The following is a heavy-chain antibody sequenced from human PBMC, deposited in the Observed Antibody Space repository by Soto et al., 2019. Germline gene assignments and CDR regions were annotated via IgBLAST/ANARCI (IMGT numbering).Heavy chain of an antibody. V-gene: IGHV1-2*04. CDR2: INPNSGGT. J-gene: IGHJ6*02. CDR1: GYTFTGYY. CDR3: ARGQMDYDFWSGYYYYYYGMDV. Sequence: GASVKVSCKASGYTFTGYYMHWLRQAPGQGLEWMGWINPNSGGTNYAQKFQGWVTMTRDTSISTAYMELSRLRSDDTAVYYCARGQMDYDFWSGYYYYYYGMDVWGQGTTVTVSS. D-gene: IGHD3-3*01.